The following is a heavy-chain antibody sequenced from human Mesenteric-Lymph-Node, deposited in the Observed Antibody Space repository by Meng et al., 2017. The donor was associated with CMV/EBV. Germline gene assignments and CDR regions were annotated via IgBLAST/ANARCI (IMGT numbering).Heavy chain of an antibody. Sequence: QLQLQESGPGRVKPSETLSLTCPVSGGSISSSSYYWGWIRQPPGKGLEWIGSIYYSGSTYYNPSLKSRVTISVDTSKNQFSLKLSSVTAADTAVYYCARPHYYGSGSSPWFDPWGQGTLVTVSS. CDR3: ARPHYYGSGSSPWFDP. CDR2: IYYSGST. D-gene: IGHD3-10*01. CDR1: GGSISSSSYY. J-gene: IGHJ5*02. V-gene: IGHV4-39*01.